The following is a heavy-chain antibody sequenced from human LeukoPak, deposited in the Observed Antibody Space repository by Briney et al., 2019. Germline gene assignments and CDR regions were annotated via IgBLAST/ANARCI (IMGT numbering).Heavy chain of an antibody. CDR1: GFTFGSYW. CDR2: IKEDGSEK. Sequence: TGGSLRLSXAASGFTFGSYWMSWVRQTPGKGLEWVANIKEDGSEKYYVDSVKGRFTISRDNAKNSLYLQMNSLRAEDTSVYYCARGPLITAAGTSWGQGTLVTVSS. V-gene: IGHV3-7*01. CDR3: ARGPLITAAGTS. D-gene: IGHD6-13*01. J-gene: IGHJ4*02.